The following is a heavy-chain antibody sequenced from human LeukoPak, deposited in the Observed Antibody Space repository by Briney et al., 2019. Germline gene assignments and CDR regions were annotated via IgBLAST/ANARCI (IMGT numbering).Heavy chain of an antibody. Sequence: GASVKVSCKASGYTFTSYAMNWVRQAPGHTLEWMGWINTGNGDTKYSQKFQGRVTISRDTSATTVYLHLSSLRSEDTAVYYCARLSPSHYGGNVEAFDIWGQGTMVTVSS. CDR3: ARLSPSHYGGNVEAFDI. J-gene: IGHJ3*02. CDR1: GYTFTSYA. V-gene: IGHV1-3*04. CDR2: INTGNGDT. D-gene: IGHD4-23*01.